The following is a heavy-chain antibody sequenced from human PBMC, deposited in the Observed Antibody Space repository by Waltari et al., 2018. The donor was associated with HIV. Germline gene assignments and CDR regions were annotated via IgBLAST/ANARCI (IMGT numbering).Heavy chain of an antibody. CDR1: GYSISSGYY. CDR2: IYHSGSS. J-gene: IGHJ4*02. Sequence: QVQLQESGPGLVKPSETLSLTCSVSGYSISSGYYWGWLRQPPGKGLEWIGNIYHSGSSYYHPSLESRVTISVDTSKNQFSLKVSSMTAADTALYYCATIRAVVGSYYFDSWGQGILVTVSS. CDR3: ATIRAVVGSYYFDS. V-gene: IGHV4-38-2*02. D-gene: IGHD6-19*01.